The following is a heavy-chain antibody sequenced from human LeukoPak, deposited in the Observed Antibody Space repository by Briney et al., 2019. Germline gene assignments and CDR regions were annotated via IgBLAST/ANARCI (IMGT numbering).Heavy chain of an antibody. V-gene: IGHV3-74*01. Sequence: GGSLRLPCAASGFPFRSHWMHWVRQVPGKGLVWVSRISTDGTTTNYADSVKGRFTISRDNAKDTLYLQLNSLRAEDTAIYYCARSLGYSSGGWGQGTLVTVSS. D-gene: IGHD2-15*01. CDR3: ARSLGYSSGG. CDR2: ISTDGTTT. J-gene: IGHJ4*02. CDR1: GFPFRSHW.